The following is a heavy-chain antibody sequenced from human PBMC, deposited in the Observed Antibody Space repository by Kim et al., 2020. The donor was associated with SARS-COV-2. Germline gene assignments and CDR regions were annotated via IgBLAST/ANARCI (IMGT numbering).Heavy chain of an antibody. Sequence: SETLSLTCAVSGGSISSSNWWSWVRQPPGKGLEWIGEIYHSGSTNYNPSLKSRVTISVDKSKNQFSLKLSSVTAADTAVYYCASLLGYYYGSGSYHWFDPWGQGTLVTVSS. D-gene: IGHD3-10*01. CDR1: GGSISSSNW. J-gene: IGHJ5*02. V-gene: IGHV4-4*02. CDR2: IYHSGST. CDR3: ASLLGYYYGSGSYHWFDP.